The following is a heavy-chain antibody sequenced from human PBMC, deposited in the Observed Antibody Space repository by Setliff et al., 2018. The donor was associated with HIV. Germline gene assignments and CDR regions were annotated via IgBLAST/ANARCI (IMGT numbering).Heavy chain of an antibody. J-gene: IGHJ5*02. CDR3: ARDLNSGDYPHWFDP. V-gene: IGHV4-4*02. CDR1: GGSISSTNW. CDR2: IYHSGSI. Sequence: PSETLSLTCAVSGGSISSTNWWNWVRQPPGKGLEWIGSIYHSGSIYYNPSLKSRVTISVDTSKTQFSLRLSSVTAADTAVYYWARDLNSGDYPHWFDPWGQGALVTVPQ. D-gene: IGHD4-17*01.